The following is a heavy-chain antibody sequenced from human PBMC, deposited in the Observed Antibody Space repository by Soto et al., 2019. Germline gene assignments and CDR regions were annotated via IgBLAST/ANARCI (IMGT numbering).Heavy chain of an antibody. CDR3: ASGSSIVGATALDY. V-gene: IGHV1-18*01. J-gene: IGHJ4*02. CDR2: ISAYNGNT. Sequence: ASVKVSCKASGYTFTSYGISWVRQAPGQGLEWMGWISAYNGNTNYAQKLQGRVTMTTDTSTSTAYMELRSLRSDDTAVYYCASGSSIVGATALDYWGQGTLATVSS. D-gene: IGHD1-26*01. CDR1: GYTFTSYG.